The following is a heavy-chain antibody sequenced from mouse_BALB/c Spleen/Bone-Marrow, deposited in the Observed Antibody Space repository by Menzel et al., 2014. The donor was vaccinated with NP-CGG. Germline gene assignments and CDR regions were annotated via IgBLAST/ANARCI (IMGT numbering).Heavy chain of an antibody. CDR3: ARRGNWDVRGYFDV. V-gene: IGHV5-6*02. Sequence: EVKVVESGGDLVKPGGSLKLSCAASGFTFSTYGMSWVRQTPDKRLEWVATISSGGGYTYYPDNVKGRFTISRDNAKNTLYLQMSSLKSEDTAMYFCARRGNWDVRGYFDVWGAGTTVTVAS. CDR2: ISSGGGYT. CDR1: GFTFSTYG. D-gene: IGHD4-1*01. J-gene: IGHJ1*01.